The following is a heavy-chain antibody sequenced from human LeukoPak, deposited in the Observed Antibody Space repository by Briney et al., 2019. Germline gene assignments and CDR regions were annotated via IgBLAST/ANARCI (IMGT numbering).Heavy chain of an antibody. D-gene: IGHD6-6*01. CDR3: AREYRSSSSRFFDY. Sequence: SETLSLTCTVSGGSISSGSYYWSWIRQPAGKGLEWIGRIYTSGSTNYNPSLKSRVTISVDTSKNQFSLKLSSVTAADTAVYYCAREYRSSSSRFFDYWGQGTLVTVSS. CDR2: IYTSGST. CDR1: GGSISSGSYY. J-gene: IGHJ4*02. V-gene: IGHV4-61*02.